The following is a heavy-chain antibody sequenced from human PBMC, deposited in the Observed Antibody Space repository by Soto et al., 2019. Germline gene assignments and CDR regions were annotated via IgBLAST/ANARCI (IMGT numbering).Heavy chain of an antibody. Sequence: PSETQSPTSAVYGGSFSDYSWSRIRHPPGEGVEWIGDIDDSGSTHYNPSLKSRVTISVDTSKNQFSLRLTSVTAADTAVYYCATHPPYGPLDHWGQGTLVTVSS. D-gene: IGHD4-17*01. CDR2: IDDSGST. CDR1: GGSFSDYS. J-gene: IGHJ4*02. CDR3: ATHPPYGPLDH. V-gene: IGHV4-34*01.